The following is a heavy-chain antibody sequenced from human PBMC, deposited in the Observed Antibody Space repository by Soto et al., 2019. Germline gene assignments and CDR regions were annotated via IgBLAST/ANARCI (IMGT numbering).Heavy chain of an antibody. CDR1: GYTFTSYY. CDR3: ARNYYDSSDRDYLDY. CDR2: INPITGGT. V-gene: IGHV1-2*02. D-gene: IGHD3-22*01. J-gene: IGHJ4*02. Sequence: GASVKVSCKASGYTFTSYYIHWVRQAPGQGLEWMGWINPITGGTNYAPKFQGRVTMTRDTSITTAYMELSRLRSDDTVVYYCARNYYDSSDRDYLDYWGQGTPVTVSS.